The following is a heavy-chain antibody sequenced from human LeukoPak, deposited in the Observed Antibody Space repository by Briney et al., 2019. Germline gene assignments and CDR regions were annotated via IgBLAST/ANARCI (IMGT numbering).Heavy chain of an antibody. J-gene: IGHJ4*02. D-gene: IGHD2-2*01. Sequence: SETLSLTCAVYGGSFSGYYWSWIRQPPGQGLEWIGEINHSASTNYNPSLKTRVTISVDTSKNQFSLRLSSVTAADTAVYFCARGGYCSSTSCSDYWGEGTLVTVSS. CDR3: ARGGYCSSTSCSDY. V-gene: IGHV4-34*01. CDR2: INHSAST. CDR1: GGSFSGYY.